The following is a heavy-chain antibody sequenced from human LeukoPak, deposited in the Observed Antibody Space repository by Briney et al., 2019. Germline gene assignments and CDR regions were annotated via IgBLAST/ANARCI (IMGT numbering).Heavy chain of an antibody. V-gene: IGHV4-39*01. Sequence: SETLSLTCTVSGGSISSSSYYWGWIRQPPGKGLEWIGSIYYSGSTYYNPSLKSRVTISVDTSKNQFSLKLSSVTAADTAVYYCARHRIVLVVYANLPFDYWGQGTLVTVSS. CDR3: ARHRIVLVVYANLPFDY. J-gene: IGHJ4*02. D-gene: IGHD2-8*01. CDR2: IYYSGST. CDR1: GGSISSSSYY.